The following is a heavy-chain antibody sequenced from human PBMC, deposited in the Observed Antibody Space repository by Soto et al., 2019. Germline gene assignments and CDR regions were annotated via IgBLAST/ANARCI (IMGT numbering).Heavy chain of an antibody. CDR2: ISSSSSTI. V-gene: IGHV3-48*01. D-gene: IGHD2-15*01. Sequence: EVQLVESGGGLVQTGGSLRLSCAASGFTFSSYSMNWVRQAPGKGLEWVSYISSSSSTIYYADSVKGRFTISRDNAKNSMYLQMNCLRAEDTAVYYCARGGSTRMDVWGQGTTVTVSS. CDR1: GFTFSSYS. CDR3: ARGGSTRMDV. J-gene: IGHJ6*02.